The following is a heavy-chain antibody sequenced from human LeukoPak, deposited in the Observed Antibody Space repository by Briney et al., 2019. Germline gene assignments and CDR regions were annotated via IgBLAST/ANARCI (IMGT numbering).Heavy chain of an antibody. Sequence: GGSLRLSCAASGFTFSHYYMSWVRQAPGKGLEWVANIKQDGSEQFYLDSVKGRFTTSRDNAKNALYLQMHSLRVEDTAVYYCARESIVVVPTTMDDASDIWGQGTMVTVSS. CDR1: GFTFSHYY. J-gene: IGHJ3*02. V-gene: IGHV3-7*01. D-gene: IGHD2-2*01. CDR3: ARESIVVVPTTMDDASDI. CDR2: IKQDGSEQ.